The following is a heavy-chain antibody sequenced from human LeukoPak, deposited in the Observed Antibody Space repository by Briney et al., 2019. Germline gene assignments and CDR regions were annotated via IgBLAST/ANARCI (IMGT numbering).Heavy chain of an antibody. V-gene: IGHV3-30*04. CDR3: VRTDCSGGSCYPNFDY. J-gene: IGHJ4*02. CDR1: GFTFSDYA. CDR2: ISYDGSNK. Sequence: GRSLRLSCTASGFTFSDYAIHWVRQAPGKGLEWVAVISYDGSNKYYADSVKGRFTISRDNSKNTLYLQMNSLRAEDTALYYCVRTDCSGGSCYPNFDYWGQGTLATVSS. D-gene: IGHD2-15*01.